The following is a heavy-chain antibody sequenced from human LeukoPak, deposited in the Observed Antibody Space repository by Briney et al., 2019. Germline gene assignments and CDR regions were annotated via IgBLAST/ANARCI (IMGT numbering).Heavy chain of an antibody. J-gene: IGHJ4*02. CDR3: AKDNAAAGEPLVDWWGSAGYYFDY. CDR1: GFTFSSYS. V-gene: IGHV3-21*04. Sequence: GGSLRLSCAASGFTFSSYSMNWVRQAPGKGLEWVSSISSGSSYIYYADSVKGRFTISRDNAKNSLYLQMNSLRAEDTALYYCAKDNAAAGEPLVDWWGSAGYYFDYWGQGTLVTVSS. CDR2: ISSGSSYI. D-gene: IGHD2-8*02.